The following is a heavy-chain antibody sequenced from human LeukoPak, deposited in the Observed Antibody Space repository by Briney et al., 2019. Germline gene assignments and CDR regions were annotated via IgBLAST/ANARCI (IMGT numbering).Heavy chain of an antibody. CDR3: ARLLLWFGELIDY. V-gene: IGHV4-38-2*01. J-gene: IGHJ4*02. D-gene: IGHD3-10*01. CDR2: IYYSGST. Sequence: LRLSCAASGFTLSDYYMSWIRQAPGKGLEWIGSIYYSGSTYYNPSRKSRVTISVDTSKNQFSLKLSSVTAADTAVYYCARLLLWFGELIDYWGQGNLVTVSS. CDR1: GFTLSDYY.